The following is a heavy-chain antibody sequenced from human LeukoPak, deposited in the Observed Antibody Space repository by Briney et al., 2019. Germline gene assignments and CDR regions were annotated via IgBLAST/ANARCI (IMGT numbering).Heavy chain of an antibody. J-gene: IGHJ5*02. CDR2: ISSSSTI. Sequence: GGSLRLSCAASGFTFSSYGMNWVRQAPGKGLEWVSYISSSSTIYYADSVKGRFTISRDNAKNSLYPQMNSLRAEDTAVYYCAKDADGDYDHWGQGTLVTVSS. CDR3: AKDADGDYDH. CDR1: GFTFSSYG. D-gene: IGHD4-17*01. V-gene: IGHV3-48*01.